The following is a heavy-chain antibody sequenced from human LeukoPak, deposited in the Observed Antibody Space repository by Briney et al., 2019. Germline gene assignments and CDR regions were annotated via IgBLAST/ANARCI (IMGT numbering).Heavy chain of an antibody. D-gene: IGHD3-9*01. V-gene: IGHV4-31*03. J-gene: IGHJ4*02. CDR2: IYYSGST. CDR1: GGSISSGGYY. Sequence: SETLSLTCTVSGGSISSGGYYWSWIRQHPGKGLEWIGYIYYSGSTYYNPSLKSRVTISVDTSKNQFSLKLSSVTAADTAVYFCEREATYEIFDYWGQGTLVTVSS. CDR3: EREATYEIFDY.